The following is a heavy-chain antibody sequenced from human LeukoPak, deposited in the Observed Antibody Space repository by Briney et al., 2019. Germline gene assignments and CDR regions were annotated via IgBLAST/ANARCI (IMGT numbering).Heavy chain of an antibody. Sequence: GGSLRLSCEASGFTVGSNHMSWVRQAPGEGLEWVSVLYNGVNTNYADSVKGRFTISNDNSKNTLYLQMNSLRAEYTAVYFCARASQWLAFDYWGQGALVTVSS. CDR1: GFTVGSNH. D-gene: IGHD6-19*01. V-gene: IGHV3-66*01. J-gene: IGHJ4*02. CDR3: ARASQWLAFDY. CDR2: LYNGVNT.